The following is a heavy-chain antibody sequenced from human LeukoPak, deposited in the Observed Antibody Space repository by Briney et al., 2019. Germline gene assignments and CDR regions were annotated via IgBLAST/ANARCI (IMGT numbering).Heavy chain of an antibody. CDR1: GFTFSSYA. CDR3: AKRDNNDYYTGLHVFDV. V-gene: IGHV3-23*01. J-gene: IGHJ3*01. CDR2: ISGSGDAT. D-gene: IGHD3-3*01. Sequence: GGSLRLSCAASGFTFSSYAMTWVRQTPGKGLEWASGISGSGDATYYADSVRGRFTISRDNSKNTVDLQMNSLRAEDTAIYYCAKRDNNDYYTGLHVFDVWGQGTMVTV.